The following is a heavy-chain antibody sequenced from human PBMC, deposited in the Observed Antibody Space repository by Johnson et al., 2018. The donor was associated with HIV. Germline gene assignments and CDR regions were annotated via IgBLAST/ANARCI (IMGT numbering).Heavy chain of an antibody. CDR1: GFTFSSYA. Sequence: QVQLVESGGGVVQPGRSLRLSCAASGFTFSSYAMHWVRQAPGKGLEWVAVISYDGSNKYYADSVKGRFTISRDNSKNTLYLQMNSLRADDTALYYCVKDMRGGQTYHNIRSGYLGAFDIWGQGTMVTVSS. V-gene: IGHV3-30-3*02. D-gene: IGHD3-3*01. CDR2: ISYDGSNK. J-gene: IGHJ3*02. CDR3: VKDMRGGQTYHNIRSGYLGAFDI.